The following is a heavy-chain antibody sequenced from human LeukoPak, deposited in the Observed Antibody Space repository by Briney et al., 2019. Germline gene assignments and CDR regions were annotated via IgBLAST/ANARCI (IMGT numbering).Heavy chain of an antibody. CDR3: VRGDYFDRRFDF. J-gene: IGHJ4*02. V-gene: IGHV3-7*01. Sequence: GGSLRLSCAASGFTFSTSWMNWVRQAPGKGLGWVADIKQDGSEKYYVDSVKGRFTVSRDNAKNSLYLQMNSLRAEDTAVYYCVRGDYFDRRFDFWGQGTLVTVSS. CDR1: GFTFSTSW. D-gene: IGHD3-22*01. CDR2: IKQDGSEK.